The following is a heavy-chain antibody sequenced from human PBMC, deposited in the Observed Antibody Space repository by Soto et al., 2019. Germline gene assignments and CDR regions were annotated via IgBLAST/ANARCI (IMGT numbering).Heavy chain of an antibody. J-gene: IGHJ6*02. CDR1: GYTFTGYY. CDR3: ARGYDFWSGLLPQYYYYYGMDV. D-gene: IGHD3-3*01. CDR2: INPNSGGT. Sequence: QVQLVQSGAEVKKPGASVKVSCKASGYTFTGYYMHWVRQAPGQGLEWMGWINPNSGGTNYAQKFQGWVTMTRDTSISTAYMELSRLRSDDTAVYYCARGYDFWSGLLPQYYYYYGMDVWGQGTTVTVSS. V-gene: IGHV1-2*04.